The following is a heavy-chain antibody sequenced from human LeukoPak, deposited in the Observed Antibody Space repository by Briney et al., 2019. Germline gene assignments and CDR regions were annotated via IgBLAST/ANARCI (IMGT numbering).Heavy chain of an antibody. V-gene: IGHV3-23*01. D-gene: IGHD3-22*01. CDR3: ARENDSSGYYSGAFDI. J-gene: IGHJ3*02. Sequence: GGSLRLSCAASGFTFGDYGMSWVRQAPGKGLEWVAAISGSGGSAYYADSVKGRFTIPRDNAKNSLYLQMNSLRAEDTAVYYCARENDSSGYYSGAFDIWGQGTMVTVSS. CDR1: GFTFGDYG. CDR2: ISGSGGSA.